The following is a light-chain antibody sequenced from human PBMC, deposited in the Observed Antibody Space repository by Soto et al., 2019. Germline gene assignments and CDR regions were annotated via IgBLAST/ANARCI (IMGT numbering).Light chain of an antibody. CDR2: LNSDGSH. J-gene: IGLJ2*01. CDR3: QTGGTDVV. V-gene: IGLV4-69*01. CDR1: SGHSSYA. Sequence: QSVLTQSPSASASLGASVKLTCTLSSGHSSYAIAWHQQQPEKGPRYLMKLNSDGSHSKGDGIPDRFSGSSSGAERYLTTSSLQSEDEADYYCQTGGTDVVFGGGTKLTVL.